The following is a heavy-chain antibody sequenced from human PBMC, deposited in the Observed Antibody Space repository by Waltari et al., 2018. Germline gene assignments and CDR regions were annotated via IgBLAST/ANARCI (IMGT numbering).Heavy chain of an antibody. CDR1: GGSISSVAYY. CDR2: MFYSGAT. CDR3: ARQDYYYVKGYFDL. Sequence: QLQLQESGPGLVKPSETVSLTCTVSGGSISSVAYYWGWVRQPPGKGLDFIASMFYSGATYYNPSLESRVTIAVDTSKNQFSLELTSVTDADTAVYYCARQDYYYVKGYFDLWGRGTLVTVSS. V-gene: IGHV4-39*01. J-gene: IGHJ2*01. D-gene: IGHD3-22*01.